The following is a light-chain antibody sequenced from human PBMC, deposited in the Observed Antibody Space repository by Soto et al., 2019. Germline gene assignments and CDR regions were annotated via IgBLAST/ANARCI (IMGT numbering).Light chain of an antibody. V-gene: IGKV1-39*01. CDR2: AAA. Sequence: DIQMTQSPSSLSAFVGDRVTITCRASQSISSYVNWYQQKPGKAPKLLIFAAAGLQSGVPSRFSGSGSGTEFTLAINGVQPEDFAAYYCQQSYNIPYTFGQGTKLEIK. CDR1: QSISSY. J-gene: IGKJ2*01. CDR3: QQSYNIPYT.